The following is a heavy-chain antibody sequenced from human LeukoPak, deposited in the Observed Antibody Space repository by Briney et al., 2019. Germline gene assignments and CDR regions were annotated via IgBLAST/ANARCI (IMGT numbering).Heavy chain of an antibody. CDR2: IYTSGNT. D-gene: IGHD1-26*01. CDR1: GVSISGCY. Sequence: PSETLSLTCTVSGVSISGCYWSWIRQPAGRGLVWIGRIYTSGNTNYNPSLKSRVTMSVDTSKNQFSLKLSSVTAADTAVYYCARGPHTGSYPYFFDYWGQGTLVTVSS. V-gene: IGHV4-4*07. J-gene: IGHJ4*02. CDR3: ARGPHTGSYPYFFDY.